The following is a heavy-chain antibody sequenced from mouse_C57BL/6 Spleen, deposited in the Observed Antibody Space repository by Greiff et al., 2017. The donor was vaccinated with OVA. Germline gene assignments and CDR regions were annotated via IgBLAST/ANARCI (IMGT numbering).Heavy chain of an antibody. V-gene: IGHV1-69*01. D-gene: IGHD2-3*01. CDR3: ARRGLDGYYDY. J-gene: IGHJ2*01. Sequence: QVQLQQSGAELVMPGASVKLSCKASGYTFTSYWMHWVKQRPGQGLEWIGEIDPSDSYTNYNRKFKGKSTLTVDKSSSTAYMQLSSLTSEDSAVYYCARRGLDGYYDYWGQGTTLTVSS. CDR2: IDPSDSYT. CDR1: GYTFTSYW.